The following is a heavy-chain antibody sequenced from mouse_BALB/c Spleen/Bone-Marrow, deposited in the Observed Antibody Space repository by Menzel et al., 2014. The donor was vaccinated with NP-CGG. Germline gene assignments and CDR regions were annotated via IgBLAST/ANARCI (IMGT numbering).Heavy chain of an antibody. Sequence: VKLQESGAELVRPGVSVKISCKGSGYTFTDYTMHWVKQSHAKSLEWIGVTSTYYGDASYNQKFKGKATMTVDKSSSTAYMELARLTSEDSAIYYCARVITTGYYGMDYWGQGTSVTVSS. CDR3: ARVITTGYYGMDY. V-gene: IGHV1S137*01. CDR1: GYTFTDYT. CDR2: TSTYYGDA. D-gene: IGHD2-4*01. J-gene: IGHJ4*01.